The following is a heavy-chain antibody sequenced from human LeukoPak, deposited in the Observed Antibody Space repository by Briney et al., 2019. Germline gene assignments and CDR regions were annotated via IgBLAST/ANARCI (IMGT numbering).Heavy chain of an antibody. Sequence: GGSLRLSCAASGFTFSNYGMHWVRQAPGKGLEWVVVISHDGSNNNYADSVKGRFTISRDNFKNMLYLQMNTLRADDTAVYYCVTSNYGSGTLDYWGRGTLVAVSS. CDR2: ISHDGSNN. V-gene: IGHV3-30*03. D-gene: IGHD3-10*01. CDR3: VTSNYGSGTLDY. CDR1: GFTFSNYG. J-gene: IGHJ4*02.